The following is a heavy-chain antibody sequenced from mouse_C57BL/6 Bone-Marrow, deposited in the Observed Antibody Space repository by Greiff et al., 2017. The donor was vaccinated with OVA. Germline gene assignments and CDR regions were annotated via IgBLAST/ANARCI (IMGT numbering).Heavy chain of an antibody. J-gene: IGHJ4*01. D-gene: IGHD1-1*01. CDR1: GYTFTSYW. CDR3: ARSSPITTVVAPSYYAMDY. CDR2: IDPSDSYT. V-gene: IGHV1-69*01. Sequence: QVQLQQPGAELVMPGASVKLSCKASGYTFTSYWMHWVKQRPGQGLEWIGEIDPSDSYTNYNQKFKGKSTLTVDKSSSTAYMQLSSLTSEDSAVYYCARSSPITTVVAPSYYAMDYWGQGTSVTVSS.